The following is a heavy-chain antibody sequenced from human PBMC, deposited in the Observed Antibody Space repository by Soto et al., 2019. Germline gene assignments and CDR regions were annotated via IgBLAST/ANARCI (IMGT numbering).Heavy chain of an antibody. D-gene: IGHD1-26*01. Sequence: ASVKVSCKASGYTFTGYYMHWVRQAPGQGLEWMGWINPNSGGTNYTQKFQGRVTMTRDTSISTAYMELSRLRSDDTAVYYCARGGSGSYYYTDYWGQGTLVTVSS. CDR3: ARGGSGSYYYTDY. J-gene: IGHJ4*02. V-gene: IGHV1-2*02. CDR1: GYTFTGYY. CDR2: INPNSGGT.